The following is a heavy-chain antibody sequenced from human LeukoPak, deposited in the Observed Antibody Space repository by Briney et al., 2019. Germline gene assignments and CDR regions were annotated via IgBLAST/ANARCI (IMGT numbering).Heavy chain of an antibody. CDR1: GFTFSSYA. V-gene: IGHV3-23*01. Sequence: TGGSLRLSCAASGFTFSSYAMSWVRQAPGKGLEWVSAISGSGGSTYYADSVKGRFTISRDNSKNTLYLQMSSLRAKDTAVYYCAKDLAGHAVAVLAFWGQGTLVTVSS. CDR2: ISGSGGST. J-gene: IGHJ4*02. D-gene: IGHD6-19*01. CDR3: AKDLAGHAVAVLAF.